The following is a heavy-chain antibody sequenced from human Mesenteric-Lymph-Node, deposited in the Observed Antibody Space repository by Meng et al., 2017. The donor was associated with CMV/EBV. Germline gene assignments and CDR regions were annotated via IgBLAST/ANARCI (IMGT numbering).Heavy chain of an antibody. CDR2: VDHVGST. Sequence: VRIRLWWSCVRRAPGEGLEWVGEVDHVGSTNYSPSLKSRVAMSVDPSKNQISLKMTSLTAADTAQYYCARGQRGDFWSDYSGRFDFWGQGILVTVSS. CDR1: VRIRLW. V-gene: IGHV4-4*02. D-gene: IGHD3-3*01. J-gene: IGHJ4*02. CDR3: ARGQRGDFWSDYSGRFDF.